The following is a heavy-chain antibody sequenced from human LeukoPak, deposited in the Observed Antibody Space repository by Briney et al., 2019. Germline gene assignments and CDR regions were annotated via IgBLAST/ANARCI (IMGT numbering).Heavy chain of an antibody. J-gene: IGHJ3*02. V-gene: IGHV4-59*01. Sequence: PETLSLTCTVSGGSIRSSYWSWIRQPPGKGLEWIGHIHYSGSTNYNPSLKSRVAMSVDTSKNQFSLKLSSVTAADTAVYYCARRVWATTISRDAFDIWGQGTMVTVSS. CDR1: GGSIRSSY. CDR2: IHYSGST. D-gene: IGHD1-26*01. CDR3: ARRVWATTISRDAFDI.